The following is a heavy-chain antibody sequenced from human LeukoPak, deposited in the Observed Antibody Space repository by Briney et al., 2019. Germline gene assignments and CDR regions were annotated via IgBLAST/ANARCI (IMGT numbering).Heavy chain of an antibody. CDR3: AELGITMIGGV. V-gene: IGHV3-20*04. Sequence: GGSLRLSCAASGFTFSSYGMSWVRQAPGKGLEWVSGLDWNGGNTAYVDSVKGRFTISRDNAKNSLYLQMNSLRAEDTAVYYCAELGITMIGGVWGKGTTVTISS. J-gene: IGHJ6*04. CDR2: LDWNGGNT. CDR1: GFTFSSYG. D-gene: IGHD3-10*02.